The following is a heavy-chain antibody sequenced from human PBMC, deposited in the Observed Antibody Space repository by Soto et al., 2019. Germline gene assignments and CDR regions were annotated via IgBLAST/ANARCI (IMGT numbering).Heavy chain of an antibody. CDR1: GYTFTSYG. CDR3: ARGSYSSSWYLHYYGMDV. V-gene: IGHV1-18*01. CDR2: ISAYNGNT. J-gene: IGHJ6*02. D-gene: IGHD6-13*01. Sequence: ASVKVSCKASGYTFTSYGISWVRQAPGQGLEWVGWISAYNGNTNYAQKLQGRVTMTTDTSTSTAYMELRSLRSDDTAVYYCARGSYSSSWYLHYYGMDVWGQGTTVTVSS.